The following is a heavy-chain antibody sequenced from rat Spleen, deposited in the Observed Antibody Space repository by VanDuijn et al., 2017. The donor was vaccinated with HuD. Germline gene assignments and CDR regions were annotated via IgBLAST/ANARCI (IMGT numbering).Heavy chain of an antibody. CDR1: GFTFSDYA. CDR3: ATQDW. CDR2: IIYDGSST. V-gene: IGHV5-17*01. D-gene: IGHD4-2*01. Sequence: GFTFSDYAMAWVRQSPKKGLEWVATIIYDGSSTYYRDSVKGRFTISRDNAKSTLYLQMDSLRSEDTATYYCATQDWWGQGVMVTVSS. J-gene: IGHJ2*01.